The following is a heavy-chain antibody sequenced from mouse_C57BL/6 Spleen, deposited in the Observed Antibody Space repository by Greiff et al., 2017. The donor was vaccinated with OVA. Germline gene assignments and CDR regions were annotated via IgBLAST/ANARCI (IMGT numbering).Heavy chain of an antibody. Sequence: VQLQQSDAELVKPGASVKISCKASGYTFTDYTIHWMKQRPEQGLEWIGYIYPRDGSTKYNEKFKGKATLTADKSSSTAYMQLTSLTSEDSAVYVCARKDYEAWFAYWGQGTLVTVSA. CDR1: GYTFTDYT. CDR3: ARKDYEAWFAY. D-gene: IGHD2-4*01. J-gene: IGHJ3*01. V-gene: IGHV1-78*01. CDR2: IYPRDGST.